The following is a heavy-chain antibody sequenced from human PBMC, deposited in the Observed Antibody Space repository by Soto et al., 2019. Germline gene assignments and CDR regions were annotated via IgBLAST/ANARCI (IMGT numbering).Heavy chain of an antibody. CDR2: ISGSAGST. Sequence: EVPLLESGGGLVQPGGSLRLSCAASGFTFSSYAMSWVRQAPGKGLEWVSAISGSAGSTYYADSVKGLFTISRDNSRNTLYLQMNSLRAEDTPVYYCAKDSLGGYWGQRTLVTVSS. V-gene: IGHV3-23*01. J-gene: IGHJ4*02. CDR3: AKDSLGGY. D-gene: IGHD6-13*01. CDR1: GFTFSSYA.